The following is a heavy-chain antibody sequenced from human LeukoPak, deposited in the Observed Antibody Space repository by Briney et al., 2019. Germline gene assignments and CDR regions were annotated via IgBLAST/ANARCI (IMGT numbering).Heavy chain of an antibody. CDR1: GFTFSSYS. CDR3: ARAPYGDYYFDY. V-gene: IGHV3-21*01. D-gene: IGHD4-17*01. J-gene: IGHJ4*02. Sequence: GGSLRLSCAASGFTFSSYSMNWVRQAPGKGLEWVSSISSSSSYIYYADSVKGRFTISRDNAKNSLYLQMNSLRAEDTAVYYCARAPYGDYYFDYWGQGALVTVSS. CDR2: ISSSSSYI.